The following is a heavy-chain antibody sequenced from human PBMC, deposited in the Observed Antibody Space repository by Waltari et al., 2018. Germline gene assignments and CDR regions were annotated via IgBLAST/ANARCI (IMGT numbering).Heavy chain of an antibody. V-gene: IGHV4-30-2*01. CDR3: ARSQEIVVVPAAPLGAFDI. J-gene: IGHJ3*02. Sequence: QLQLQESGSGLVKPSQTLSLTCAVSGGSISSGGYSWSWIRQPPGKGLEWIGYIYQRGSTFYNPSLKSRVTISVDRSKNQFSLKLSSVTAADTAVYYCARSQEIVVVPAAPLGAFDIWGQGTMVTVSS. CDR2: IYQRGST. D-gene: IGHD2-2*01. CDR1: GGSISSGGYS.